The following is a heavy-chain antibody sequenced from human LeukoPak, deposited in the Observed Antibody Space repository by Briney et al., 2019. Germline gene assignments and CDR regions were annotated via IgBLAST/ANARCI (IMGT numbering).Heavy chain of an antibody. Sequence: GGSLRLSCAVSGFTFRNYAMSWVRQAPGKGLEWVSAISGSGGSTYYADSVKGRFTISRDNSKNTLYLQMNSLRAEDTAVYYCAKDGGYYYDTAGYWGQGTLVTVSS. V-gene: IGHV3-23*01. D-gene: IGHD3-22*01. J-gene: IGHJ4*02. CDR2: ISGSGGST. CDR3: AKDGGYYYDTAGY. CDR1: GFTFRNYA.